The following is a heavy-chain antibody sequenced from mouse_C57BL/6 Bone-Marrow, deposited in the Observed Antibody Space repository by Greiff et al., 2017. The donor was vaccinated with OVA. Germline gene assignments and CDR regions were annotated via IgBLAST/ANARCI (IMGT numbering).Heavy chain of an antibody. V-gene: IGHV1-52*01. CDR3: ARRGLRRRAWFAY. J-gene: IGHJ3*01. CDR1: GYTFTSYW. Sequence: QVQLQQPGAELVRPGSSVKLSCKASGYTFTSYWMHWVKQRPIQGLEWIGNIDPSDSETHYNQKFKDKATLTVDKSSSTAYMQLSSLTSEDSAVYYCARRGLRRRAWFAYWGQRTLVTVSA. CDR2: IDPSDSET. D-gene: IGHD2-4*01.